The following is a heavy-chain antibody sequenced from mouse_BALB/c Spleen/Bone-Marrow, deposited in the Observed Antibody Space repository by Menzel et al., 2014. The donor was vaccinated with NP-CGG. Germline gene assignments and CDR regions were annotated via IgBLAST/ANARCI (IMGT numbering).Heavy chain of an antibody. CDR3: ARRYYGYWYFDV. Sequence: EVQGVESGGGLVKPGGSLKLSCAASGFTFSTYAMSWVRRTPEKRLEWVASIYSGGSTYYPDSVKGRFTISRDNARNILYLQMNSLRSEDTAMYYCARRYYGYWYFDVWGAGTTVTVSS. J-gene: IGHJ1*01. D-gene: IGHD1-1*01. V-gene: IGHV5-6-5*01. CDR2: IYSGGST. CDR1: GFTFSTYA.